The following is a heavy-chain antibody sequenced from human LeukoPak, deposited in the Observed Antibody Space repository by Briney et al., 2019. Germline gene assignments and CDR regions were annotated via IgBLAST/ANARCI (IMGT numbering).Heavy chain of an antibody. D-gene: IGHD7-27*01. V-gene: IGHV3-64*01. J-gene: IGHJ4*02. CDR1: GFTFSSYA. Sequence: PGGSLRLSCAASGFTFSSYAMHWVRQAPGKGLEYVSAISSNGGSTYYANSVNGRFTISRDNSKNTLYLRMGSLRAEDMAVYYCARTGDPDYWGQGTLVTVSS. CDR3: ARTGDPDY. CDR2: ISSNGGST.